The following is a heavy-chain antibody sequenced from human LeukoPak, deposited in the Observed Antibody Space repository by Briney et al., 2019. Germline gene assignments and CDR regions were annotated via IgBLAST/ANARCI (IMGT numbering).Heavy chain of an antibody. V-gene: IGHV4-39*07. Sequence: SETLSLTCTVSGVPISSLNYFWAWVRQPPGKGPEWIGSIYYNGTTYHKSSLKSRLTISVDTSKDQFSLKLRSVTAADTAVYYCLYASGTYWGQGTLVTVS. CDR2: IYYNGTT. D-gene: IGHD3-10*01. J-gene: IGHJ4*02. CDR3: LYASGTY. CDR1: GVPISSLNYF.